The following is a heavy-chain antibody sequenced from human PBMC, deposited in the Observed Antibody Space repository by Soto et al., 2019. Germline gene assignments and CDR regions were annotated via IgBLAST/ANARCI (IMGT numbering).Heavy chain of an antibody. CDR3: ARQAGGDFFDY. J-gene: IGHJ4*02. D-gene: IGHD2-8*02. CDR2: IYYSGST. CDR1: GGSISSYY. V-gene: IGHV4-59*08. Sequence: PSETLSLTCTVSGGSISSYYWSWIRQPPGKGLEWIGYIYYSGSTNYNPSLKSRVTISVDTSKNQFSLKLSSVTAADTAVYYCARQAGGDFFDYWGQGTLVTVSS.